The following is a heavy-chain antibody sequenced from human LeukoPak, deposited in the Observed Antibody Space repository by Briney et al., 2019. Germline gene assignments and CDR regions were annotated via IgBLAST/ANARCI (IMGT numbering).Heavy chain of an antibody. V-gene: IGHV3-20*04. D-gene: IGHD6-19*01. CDR3: AGGDRNGWYFYY. J-gene: IGHJ4*02. Sequence: GGSLRLSCAASGFRFDDHGMSWVRQAPGKGLTWVSGISWNAGSTGYADSVKGRFTISRDNAENSLFLQMNSLSVEDAALYYCAGGDRNGWYFYYWGQGILVTVSS. CDR2: ISWNAGST. CDR1: GFRFDDHG.